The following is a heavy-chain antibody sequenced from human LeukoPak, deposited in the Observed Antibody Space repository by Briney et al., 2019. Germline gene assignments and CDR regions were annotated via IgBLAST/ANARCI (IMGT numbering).Heavy chain of an antibody. V-gene: IGHV4-59*01. J-gene: IGHJ4*02. Sequence: PSETLSLTCSVSGGSISNYYWSWIRQPPGRGLEWIGYIYYSGSTNYNPSLKSRVTISVDTSKNQFSLKLSSVTAADTAVYYYARADYGDFPFGYWGQGTLVTVSS. D-gene: IGHD4-17*01. CDR2: IYYSGST. CDR3: ARADYGDFPFGY. CDR1: GGSISNYY.